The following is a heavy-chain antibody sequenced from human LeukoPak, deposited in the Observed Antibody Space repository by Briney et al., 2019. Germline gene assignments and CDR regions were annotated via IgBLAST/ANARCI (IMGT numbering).Heavy chain of an antibody. Sequence: ASVKVSCKASGGTFSSYAISWVRQAPGQGLEWMGGIIPIFGTANYAQKFQGRVTITADESTSTAYMELRSLRSEDTAVYYCASRRVFGVVITPYYFDYWGQGTLVTVSS. J-gene: IGHJ4*02. D-gene: IGHD3-3*01. CDR1: GGTFSSYA. CDR2: IIPIFGTA. V-gene: IGHV1-69*13. CDR3: ASRRVFGVVITPYYFDY.